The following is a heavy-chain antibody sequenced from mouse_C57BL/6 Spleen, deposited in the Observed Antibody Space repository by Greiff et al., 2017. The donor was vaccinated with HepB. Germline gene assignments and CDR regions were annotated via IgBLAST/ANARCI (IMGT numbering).Heavy chain of an antibody. CDR1: GYTFTEYT. CDR2: FYPGSGSI. V-gene: IGHV1-62-2*01. J-gene: IGHJ3*01. Sequence: QVQLQQSGAELVKPGASVKLSCKASGYTFTEYTIHWVKQRSGQGLEWIGWFYPGSGSIKYNEKFKDKATLTADKSSSTVYMELSRLTSEDSAVYFCARHEDPRGYGSSSAWFAYWGQGTLVTVSA. D-gene: IGHD1-1*01. CDR3: ARHEDPRGYGSSSAWFAY.